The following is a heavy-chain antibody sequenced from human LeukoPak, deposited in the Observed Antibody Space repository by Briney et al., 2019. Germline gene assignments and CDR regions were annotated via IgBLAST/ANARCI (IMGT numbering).Heavy chain of an antibody. CDR3: VRRGDASSGWGDHDF. D-gene: IGHD6-19*01. CDR2: ISERGGSI. Sequence: PGGSLRLSCVVSGLSLSNYAMTWVRQAAGKGLEWVSYISERGGSITYADSVKGRFTISRDNSKNMVHLQMNSLTGEDTALYYCVRRGDASSGWGDHDFWGQGALVTVSS. J-gene: IGHJ4*02. CDR1: GLSLSNYA. V-gene: IGHV3-23*01.